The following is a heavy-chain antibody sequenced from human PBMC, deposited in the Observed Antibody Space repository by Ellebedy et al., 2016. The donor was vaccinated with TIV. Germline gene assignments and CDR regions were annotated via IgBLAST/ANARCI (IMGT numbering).Heavy chain of an antibody. CDR2: IYYSGSA. CDR3: ARSWYVSGDWYYGMDV. J-gene: IGHJ6*02. D-gene: IGHD6-13*01. Sequence: GSLRLXCAVYGESFSGYYWSWIRQPPGKGLEWIGYIYYSGSANYNPSLKSRVTISVDTSKNQFSLKLSSVTAADTAVYYCARSWYVSGDWYYGMDVWGQGTTVTVSS. V-gene: IGHV4-59*01. CDR1: GESFSGYY.